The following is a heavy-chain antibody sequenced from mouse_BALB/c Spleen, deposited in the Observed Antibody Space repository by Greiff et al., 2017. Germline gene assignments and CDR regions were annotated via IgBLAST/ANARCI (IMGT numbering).Heavy chain of an antibody. J-gene: IGHJ3*01. Sequence: EVQRVESGGGLVQPGGSLKLSCAASGFTFSSYTMSWVRQTPEKRLEWVAYISNGGGSTYYPDTVKGRFTISRDNAKNTLYLQMSSLKSEDTAMYYCARNGCAVVGSFAYWGQGTLVTVSA. V-gene: IGHV5-12-2*01. D-gene: IGHD1-1*02. CDR2: ISNGGGST. CDR3: ARNGCAVVGSFAY. CDR1: GFTFSSYT.